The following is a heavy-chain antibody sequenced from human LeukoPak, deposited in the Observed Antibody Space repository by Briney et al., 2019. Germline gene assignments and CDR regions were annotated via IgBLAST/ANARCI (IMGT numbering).Heavy chain of an antibody. Sequence: PGGSLRLSCAASGFTFGSYSMNWVRQAPGKGLEWVSSISSSSSYKSYADSVKGRFTISRDNAKNSLYLQMNSLRAEDTAVYYCAKDLSSGSFFYYFDYWGQGTLVTVSS. CDR1: GFTFGSYS. D-gene: IGHD1-26*01. V-gene: IGHV3-21*04. CDR3: AKDLSSGSFFYYFDY. J-gene: IGHJ4*02. CDR2: ISSSSSYK.